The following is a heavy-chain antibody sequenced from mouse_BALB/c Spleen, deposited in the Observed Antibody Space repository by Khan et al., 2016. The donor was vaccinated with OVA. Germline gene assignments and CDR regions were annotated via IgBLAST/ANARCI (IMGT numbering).Heavy chain of an antibody. CDR3: ARAYGSLYWYVDV. V-gene: IGHV3-5*02. CDR1: GISITSGNYR. CDR2: IYYSGTV. Sequence: EVQLQESGPGLVKPSQTVSLTCTVTGISITSGNYRWSWIRQFPGNKLEWIGNIYYSGTVTYNQSLTSRTTITKDTSKNQFFLEMNSLTAEDTATYYCARAYGSLYWYVDVWGAGTTVTVSS. D-gene: IGHD1-1*01. J-gene: IGHJ1*01.